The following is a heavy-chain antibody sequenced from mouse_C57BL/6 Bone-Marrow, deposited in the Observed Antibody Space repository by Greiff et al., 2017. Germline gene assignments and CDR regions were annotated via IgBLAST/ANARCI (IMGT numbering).Heavy chain of an antibody. CDR3: ARWSGNYGSSQFLFDY. Sequence: QVQLQQPGADLVKPGASVKLSCTASGYTFTSYWMHWVKQRPGQGLEWIGMIRPNSGSTNYNETLKSKVTLTVDNSSSTAYLQLSSLTSEDSAVYSCARWSGNYGSSQFLFDYWGQDTTLTVSS. V-gene: IGHV1-64*01. CDR2: IRPNSGST. CDR1: GYTFTSYW. J-gene: IGHJ2*01. D-gene: IGHD1-1*01.